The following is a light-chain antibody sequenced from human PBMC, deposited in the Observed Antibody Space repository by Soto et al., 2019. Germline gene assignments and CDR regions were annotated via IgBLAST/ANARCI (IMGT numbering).Light chain of an antibody. V-gene: IGKV3-11*01. CDR3: QQRSNWTLT. Sequence: PGDRVTITCRASQTISSYLAWYQQKPGQAPRLLIYDASNTATGIPARFSGSGSGTDFALTISSLEPEDFAVYYCQQRSNWTLTFGGGTKVDIK. J-gene: IGKJ4*01. CDR1: QTISSY. CDR2: DAS.